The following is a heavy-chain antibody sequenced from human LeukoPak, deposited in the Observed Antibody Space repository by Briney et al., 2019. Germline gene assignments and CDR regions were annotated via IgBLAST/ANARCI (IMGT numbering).Heavy chain of an antibody. CDR3: ARDVDRNYYYMDV. J-gene: IGHJ6*03. D-gene: IGHD3/OR15-3a*01. CDR1: GVTFSSDS. V-gene: IGHV3-48*04. Sequence: GGSLCLSCAASGVTFSSDSMNWVRQAPGKGLEWVSYISSSSSTISYADSVKGRFTVSRDNAKSSLYLQMNSLRAEDTAVYYCARDVDRNYYYMDVWGKGTTVTVSS. CDR2: ISSSSSTI.